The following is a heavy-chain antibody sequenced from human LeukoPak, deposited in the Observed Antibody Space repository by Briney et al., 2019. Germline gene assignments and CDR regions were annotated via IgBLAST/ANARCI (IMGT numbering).Heavy chain of an antibody. CDR3: ARDGSFRIYDY. CDR2: IKQDGNEK. D-gene: IGHD3-10*01. Sequence: GGSLRLSCAASGFTFSSYWMTWVRQAPGKGLEWVASIKQDGNEKYYVDSVKGRFTISRNNARNSLFLQMSSLRADDTAVYYCARDGSFRIYDYWGQGTLVTVSS. V-gene: IGHV3-7*01. J-gene: IGHJ4*02. CDR1: GFTFSSYW.